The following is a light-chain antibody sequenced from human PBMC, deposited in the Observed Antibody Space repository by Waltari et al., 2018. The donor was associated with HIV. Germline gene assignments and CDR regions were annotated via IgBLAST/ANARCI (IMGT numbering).Light chain of an antibody. CDR2: AVS. CDR1: SSDIGGYNY. CDR3: NSYSSRNTPLV. Sequence: QSALTQPASVSGSPGQSITISCTGTSSDIGGYNYVAWYQQHPGKVPKLVIYAVSWPPSGVSTRFSGSKSGHPASLTLSWLQGGHGAELYRNSYSSRNTPLVFGRGTRLAVL. V-gene: IGLV2-14*03. J-gene: IGLJ2*01.